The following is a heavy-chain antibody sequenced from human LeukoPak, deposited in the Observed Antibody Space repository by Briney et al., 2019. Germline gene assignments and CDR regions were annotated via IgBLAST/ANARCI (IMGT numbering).Heavy chain of an antibody. CDR2: IYPGDSET. CDR1: EYSFTNYW. D-gene: IGHD7-27*01. Sequence: GESLKISCQASEYSFTNYWIGWVRQKPGQGLGWMGIIYPGDSETRYSPTFQGQVTISVDKSISAAYLQWSSLKASDTAMYSCVRRGPDWGSFQRAHAFDIWGHGTMVTVSS. V-gene: IGHV5-51*01. J-gene: IGHJ3*02. CDR3: VRRGPDWGSFQRAHAFDI.